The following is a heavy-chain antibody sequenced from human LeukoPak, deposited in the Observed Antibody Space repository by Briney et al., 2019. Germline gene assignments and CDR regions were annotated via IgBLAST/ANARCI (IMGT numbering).Heavy chain of an antibody. Sequence: GESLKISCKGSGYSFTSYWIGWVRQMPGKGLEWMGIIYPGDSDTRYSPSFQGQVTISADKSISTAYLQWSSLKASDTAMYYCARMGERNCCSTSWQGAFDIWGQGTMVTVSS. CDR2: IYPGDSDT. CDR1: GYSFTSYW. J-gene: IGHJ3*02. D-gene: IGHD2-2*01. CDR3: ARMGERNCCSTSWQGAFDI. V-gene: IGHV5-51*01.